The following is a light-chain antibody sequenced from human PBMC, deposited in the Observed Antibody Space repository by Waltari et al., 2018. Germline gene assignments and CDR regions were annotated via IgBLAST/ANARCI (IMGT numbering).Light chain of an antibody. CDR1: QSISSW. Sequence: DIQMTQSLSTLSASVGYRVTITCRASQSISSWLAWYQQKPGKAPKLLIYKASSLESGVPSRFSGSGSGTEFTLTISSLQPDDFATYDCQQYNSYPYTFGQGTKLEIK. CDR3: QQYNSYPYT. CDR2: KAS. V-gene: IGKV1-5*03. J-gene: IGKJ2*01.